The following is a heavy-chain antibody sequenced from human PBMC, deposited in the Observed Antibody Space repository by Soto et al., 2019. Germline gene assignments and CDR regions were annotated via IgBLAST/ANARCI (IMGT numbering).Heavy chain of an antibody. V-gene: IGHV3-30-3*01. CDR3: ARDGGAY. CDR2: MSYDGSNK. CDR1: GFTFSSYA. Sequence: QVQLVESGGSVVQPGRSLRLSCAASGFTFSSYAMHWVRRAPGKGLEWMAVMSYDGSNKYYADSVKGRFTISRDNSKNTLYLQMNSLRPEDTALYYCARDGGAYSGQGTLVIVSS. D-gene: IGHD3-16*01. J-gene: IGHJ4*02.